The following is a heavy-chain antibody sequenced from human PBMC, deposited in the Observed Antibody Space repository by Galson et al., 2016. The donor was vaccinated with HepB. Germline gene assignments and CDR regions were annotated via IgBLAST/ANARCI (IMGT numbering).Heavy chain of an antibody. D-gene: IGHD3-16*01. CDR1: GFTFSSYS. V-gene: IGHV3-21*01. Sequence: SLRLSCAASGFTFSSYSMHWVRQAPGKGLEWVSSISYSSSYMPYADAVKGRFTISRDNAKNSLYLQMNSLGAEDTAVYFCARDRGGGAPKLAIFDYWGQGTLVTVSS. J-gene: IGHJ4*02. CDR2: ISYSSSYM. CDR3: ARDRGGGAPKLAIFDY.